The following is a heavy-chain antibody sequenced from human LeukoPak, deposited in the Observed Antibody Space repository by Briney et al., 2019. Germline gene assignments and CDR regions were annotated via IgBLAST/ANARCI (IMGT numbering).Heavy chain of an antibody. J-gene: IGHJ2*01. Sequence: PGGSLRLSCAASGFPFSNYWMSWVPQAPGKGLEWVANTNQDGAGKYYVDSVKGRFTISRDNAKNSLYLQMNSLRAEDTALYYCARKSHSGWYFDLSGRGCLVTVSS. V-gene: IGHV3-7*03. CDR1: GFPFSNYW. CDR3: ARKSHSGWYFDL. D-gene: IGHD2-21*01. CDR2: TNQDGAGK.